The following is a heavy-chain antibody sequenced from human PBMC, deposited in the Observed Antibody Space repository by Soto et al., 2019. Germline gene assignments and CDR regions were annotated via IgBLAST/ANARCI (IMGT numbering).Heavy chain of an antibody. CDR1: GYTFTSYG. J-gene: IGHJ6*02. CDR2: ISAYNGNT. CDR3: AAPRYYYYYGMDV. V-gene: IGHV1-18*01. Sequence: ASVKVSCKASGYTFTSYGISWVRQAPGQGLEWMGWISAYNGNTNYAQKLQGRVTMTTDTSTSTAYMELRSLRSDDAAVYYCAAPRYYYYYGMDVWGQGTTVTVSS.